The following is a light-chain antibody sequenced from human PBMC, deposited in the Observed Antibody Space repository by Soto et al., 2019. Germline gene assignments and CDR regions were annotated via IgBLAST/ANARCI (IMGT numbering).Light chain of an antibody. J-gene: IGLJ3*02. V-gene: IGLV2-14*01. CDR2: EVS. CDR3: SSFTRSSTLVV. CDR1: SSDIGGYNY. Sequence: QSVLTQPASVSGSPGQSITISCTGTSSDIGGYNYVSWYQHHPGKAPKLMIYEVSNRPSGVSNRFSGSKSGNTASLTISGLQAEDEADYYCSSFTRSSTLVVFGGGTKVTVL.